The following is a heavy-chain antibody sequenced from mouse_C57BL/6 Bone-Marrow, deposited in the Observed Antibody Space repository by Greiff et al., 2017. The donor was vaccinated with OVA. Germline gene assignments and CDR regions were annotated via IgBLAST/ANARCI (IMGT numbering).Heavy chain of an antibody. J-gene: IGHJ2*01. Sequence: EVKVEASGGGFVQPGGSLRLSCAASGFTFTDYYMSWVRQPPGQALAWLGFIRNKANCYTTEYSASVKCRFTISRDNSQSILYRQMNALRAEDSATYYCARSPTVVAYYFDYWGQGTTLTVSS. CDR2: IRNKANCYTT. CDR1: GFTFTDYY. CDR3: ARSPTVVAYYFDY. D-gene: IGHD1-1*01. V-gene: IGHV7-3*01.